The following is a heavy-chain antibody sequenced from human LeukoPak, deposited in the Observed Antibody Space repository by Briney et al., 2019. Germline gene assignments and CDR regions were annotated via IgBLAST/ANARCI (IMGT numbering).Heavy chain of an antibody. V-gene: IGHV3-23*01. CDR3: AKSAACSSTSCAMGDAFDI. D-gene: IGHD2-2*01. Sequence: GGSLRLSCAASAFTFSSYAMSWVRQAPGKGLEWVSAISGSGGSTYYADSVKGRFTISRDNSKNTLYLQMNSLRAEDTAVYYCAKSAACSSTSCAMGDAFDIWGQGTMVTVSS. CDR1: AFTFSSYA. J-gene: IGHJ3*02. CDR2: ISGSGGST.